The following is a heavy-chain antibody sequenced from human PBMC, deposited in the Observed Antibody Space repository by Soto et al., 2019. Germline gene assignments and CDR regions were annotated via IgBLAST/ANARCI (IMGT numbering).Heavy chain of an antibody. CDR1: GGSFSGYY. J-gene: IGHJ3*02. D-gene: IGHD3-10*01. CDR2: INHSGST. Sequence: PSETLSLTCAVYGGSFSGYYWSWIRQPPGKGLEWIGEINHSGSTNYNPSLKSRVTISVDTSKNQFSLKLSSVTAADTAVYYCARGSELLWFGDKGEGGAFDIGGQGTMVTVSS. CDR3: ARGSELLWFGDKGEGGAFDI. V-gene: IGHV4-34*01.